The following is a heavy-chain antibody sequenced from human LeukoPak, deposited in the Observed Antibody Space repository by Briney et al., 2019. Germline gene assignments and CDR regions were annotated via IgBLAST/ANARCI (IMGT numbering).Heavy chain of an antibody. CDR1: GFTVSSNY. Sequence: GGSLRLSCAASGFTVSSNYMSWVRQAPGKGLEWVAVISYDGSNKYYADSVKGRFTISRDNSKNTLYLQMNSLRAEDTAVYYCARDGVDSSGYYFDYWGQGTLVTVSS. J-gene: IGHJ4*02. V-gene: IGHV3-30-3*01. CDR3: ARDGVDSSGYYFDY. CDR2: ISYDGSNK. D-gene: IGHD3-22*01.